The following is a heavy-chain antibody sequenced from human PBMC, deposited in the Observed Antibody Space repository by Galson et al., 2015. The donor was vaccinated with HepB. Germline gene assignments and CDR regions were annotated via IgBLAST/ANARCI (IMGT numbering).Heavy chain of an antibody. Sequence: SVKVSCKASGGTFSSYAISWVRQAPGQGLEWMGGIIPIFGTANYAQKFQGRVTITADESTSTAYMELSSLRSEDTAVYYCARGGNFWSGYSVGNWFDPWGQGTLVTVSS. D-gene: IGHD3-3*01. V-gene: IGHV1-69*13. CDR2: IIPIFGTA. CDR1: GGTFSSYA. J-gene: IGHJ5*02. CDR3: ARGGNFWSGYSVGNWFDP.